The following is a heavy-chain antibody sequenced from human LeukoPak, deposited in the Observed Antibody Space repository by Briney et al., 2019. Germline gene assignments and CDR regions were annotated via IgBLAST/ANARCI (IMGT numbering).Heavy chain of an antibody. CDR2: IYYTGYT. V-gene: IGHV4-59*12. D-gene: IGHD4-23*01. J-gene: IGHJ4*02. Sequence: SETLSLTCTVSGGSISSYYWSWIRQPPGKGLEWIGYIYYTGYTNYNPSLKSRVTISVGTSKKQFSLKLNSVTAADTAVYYCANERWDNWGQGILVSVSS. CDR1: GGSISSYY. CDR3: ANERWDN.